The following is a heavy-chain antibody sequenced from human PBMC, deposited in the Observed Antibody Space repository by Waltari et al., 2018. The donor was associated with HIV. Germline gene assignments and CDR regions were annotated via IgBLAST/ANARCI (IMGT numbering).Heavy chain of an antibody. J-gene: IGHJ6*02. CDR3: AKDPMDIVATINYYGMDV. CDR1: GFTFSSYA. D-gene: IGHD5-12*01. Sequence: EVQLLESGGGLVQPGGSLRLSCAASGFTFSSYAMGWVRQAPGKGLEWVSSISGSGGSTYYADSVKGRFTISRDNSKNTLYLQMNSLRAEDTAVYYCAKDPMDIVATINYYGMDVWGQGTTVTVSS. CDR2: ISGSGGST. V-gene: IGHV3-23*01.